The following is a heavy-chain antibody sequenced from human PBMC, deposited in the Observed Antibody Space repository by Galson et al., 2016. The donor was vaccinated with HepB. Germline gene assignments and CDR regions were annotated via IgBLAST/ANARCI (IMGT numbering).Heavy chain of an antibody. CDR1: GDSISDTNPY. V-gene: IGHV4-39*01. CDR2: VYYSGAT. D-gene: IGHD6-19*01. J-gene: IGHJ5*02. Sequence: SETLSLTCTVSGDSISDTNPYWGWIRQPPGKRLEWIGSVYYSGATYYNPSHKSRVIMSVDKSMNQFSLTLRSLTVADSAVYYCARSTAVSGRRSWGYLDPWGQGTLVSVSS. CDR3: ARSTAVSGRRSWGYLDP.